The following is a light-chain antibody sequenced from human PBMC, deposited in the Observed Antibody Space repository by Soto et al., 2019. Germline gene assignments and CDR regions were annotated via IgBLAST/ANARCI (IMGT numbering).Light chain of an antibody. J-gene: IGKJ3*01. CDR1: QSVGSK. CDR3: QQYNNWPPVT. V-gene: IGKV3D-15*01. CDR2: DAS. Sequence: EIVMTQSPPTLSVSPGERATLSCRASQSVGSKLAWYQQRPGQAPRLLIYDASNRATGIPARFSGSGSGTEFTLTISSLQSEDFAVYYCQQYNNWPPVTFGPGTKVDI.